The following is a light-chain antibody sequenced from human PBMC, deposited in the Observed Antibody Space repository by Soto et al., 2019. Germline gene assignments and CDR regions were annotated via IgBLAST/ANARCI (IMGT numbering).Light chain of an antibody. CDR1: QSISNY. V-gene: IGKV3-11*01. Sequence: EIVLTQSPATLSLSPGERATLSCRASQSISNYLAWYQQKPGQAPRLLLYDASNRATGIPAKFSGSGSGTDFPLNISSLEPEDFAGYYCPQRSDWPPYTFGQGTKLVIK. J-gene: IGKJ2*01. CDR3: PQRSDWPPYT. CDR2: DAS.